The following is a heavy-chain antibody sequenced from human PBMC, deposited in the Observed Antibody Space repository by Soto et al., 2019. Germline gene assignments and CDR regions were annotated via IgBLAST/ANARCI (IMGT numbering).Heavy chain of an antibody. CDR2: IYYSGST. CDR1: GGSISSSSYY. J-gene: IGHJ1*01. V-gene: IGHV4-39*01. Sequence: QLQLQESGPGLVKPSETLSLTCTVSGGSISSSSYYWGWIRQPPGKGLEWIGSIYYSGSTYYNPSLKSRVTISVDTSKNQFSLKLSSVTAADTAVYYCARKPIEPGEYSSSSGWRTGGYFQHWGQGTLVTVSS. CDR3: ARKPIEPGEYSSSSGWRTGGYFQH. D-gene: IGHD6-6*01.